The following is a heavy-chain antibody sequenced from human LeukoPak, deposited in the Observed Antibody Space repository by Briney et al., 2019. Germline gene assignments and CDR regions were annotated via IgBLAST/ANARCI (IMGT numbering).Heavy chain of an antibody. CDR3: ARAIFGVVTLDY. V-gene: IGHV4-39*01. CDR2: IYYSGST. D-gene: IGHD3-3*01. Sequence: PSETLSLTCTVSGGSISSSSYYWGWIRQPPGKGLEGIGSIYYSGSTYYNPSLKSRVTISVDTSKNQFSLKLSSVTAADTAVYYCARAIFGVVTLDYWGQGTLVTVSS. J-gene: IGHJ4*02. CDR1: GGSISSSSYY.